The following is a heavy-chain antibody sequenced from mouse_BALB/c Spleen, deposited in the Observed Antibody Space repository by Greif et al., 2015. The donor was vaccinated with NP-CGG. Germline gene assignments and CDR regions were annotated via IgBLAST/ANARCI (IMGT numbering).Heavy chain of an antibody. D-gene: IGHD2-3*01. CDR2: IYPSDSYT. CDR1: GYTFISYW. J-gene: IGHJ1*01. CDR3: TRSGDGYFDV. Sequence: VKLMESGAELVRPGASVKLSCKASGYTFISYWINWVKQRPGQGLEWIGNIYPSDSYTNYNQKFKDKATLTVDKSSSTAYMQLSSPTSEDSAVYYCTRSGDGYFDVWGAGTTVTVSS. V-gene: IGHV1-69*02.